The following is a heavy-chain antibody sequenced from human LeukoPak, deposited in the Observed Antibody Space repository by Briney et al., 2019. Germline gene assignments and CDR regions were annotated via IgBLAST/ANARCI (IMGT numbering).Heavy chain of an antibody. CDR2: INRSGST. Sequence: PSETLSLTSAVYGGSFSVYYWSWIRQPPGRGLEWIGEINRSGSTNYNPSLRSRATISTDTSKNQVSLKLNSVTAADTAVYYCAMITYSSKHSDVSDVWGRGTMVTVSS. CDR1: GGSFSVYY. J-gene: IGHJ3*01. V-gene: IGHV4-34*01. D-gene: IGHD5-12*01. CDR3: AMITYSSKHSDVSDV.